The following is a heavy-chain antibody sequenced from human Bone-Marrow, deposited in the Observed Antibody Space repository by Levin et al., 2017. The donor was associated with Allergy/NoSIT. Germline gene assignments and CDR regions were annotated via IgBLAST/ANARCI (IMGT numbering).Heavy chain of an antibody. CDR2: IYYSGST. D-gene: IGHD2-15*01. V-gene: IGHV4-30-4*01. J-gene: IGHJ4*02. CDR3: ARCSGGTCYSGVDS. CDR1: GDSMRSGDDY. Sequence: SQTLSLPCTVSGDSMRSGDDYWSWIRQPPGKGLEWIGYIYYSGSTYYNPSLKSRVIMSVDTSKNHFSLKLGSATAADTAVYYCARCSGGTCYSGVDSWGQGTLVTVSS.